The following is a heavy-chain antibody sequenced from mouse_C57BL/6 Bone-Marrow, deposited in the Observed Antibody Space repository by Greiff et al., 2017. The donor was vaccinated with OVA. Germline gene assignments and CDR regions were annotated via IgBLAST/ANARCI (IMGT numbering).Heavy chain of an antibody. CDR1: GYTFTSYW. Sequence: VQLQQSGAELVKPGASVKLSCKASGYTFTSYWMHWVKQRPGQGLEWIGMIHPNSGSTNYNEKFKSKATLTVDKSSSTAYMQLSSLTSEDSAVYYCAREGDGYYYFDYWGQGTTLTVSS. V-gene: IGHV1-64*01. CDR3: AREGDGYYYFDY. J-gene: IGHJ2*01. CDR2: IHPNSGST. D-gene: IGHD2-3*01.